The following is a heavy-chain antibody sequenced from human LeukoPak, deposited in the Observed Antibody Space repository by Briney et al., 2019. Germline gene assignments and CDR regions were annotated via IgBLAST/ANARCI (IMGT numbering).Heavy chain of an antibody. Sequence: SGTLSLTCSVSGGSISSYYWSWIRQPPGKGLEWIGYISYSGSTNYNPSLKSRVTISIDTSKNQFSLKLRSVTAADTAIYYCARQGYDILTGYIDAFDIWGQGTMVTVSS. J-gene: IGHJ3*02. CDR1: GGSISSYY. V-gene: IGHV4-59*08. CDR3: ARQGYDILTGYIDAFDI. CDR2: ISYSGST. D-gene: IGHD3-9*01.